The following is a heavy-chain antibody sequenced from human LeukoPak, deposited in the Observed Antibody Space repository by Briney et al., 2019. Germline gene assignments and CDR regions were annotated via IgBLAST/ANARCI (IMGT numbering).Heavy chain of an antibody. V-gene: IGHV3-23*01. CDR3: AKDRLPSVGPWAQH. J-gene: IGHJ1*01. Sequence: QPGASLRLSCAASGFTFSSYAMSWVRQAPGKGLEWVSAISGSGGSTYYADSVKGRFTISRDNSKNTLYLQMNSLRAEDTAVYYCAKDRLPSVGPWAQHWGRGTLVTVSS. D-gene: IGHD2-21*01. CDR2: ISGSGGST. CDR1: GFTFSSYA.